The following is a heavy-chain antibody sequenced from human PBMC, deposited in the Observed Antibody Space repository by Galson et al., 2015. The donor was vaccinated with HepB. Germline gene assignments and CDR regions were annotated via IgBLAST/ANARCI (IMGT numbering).Heavy chain of an antibody. D-gene: IGHD1-26*01. CDR3: ATLPDVTRSYFFDY. CDR1: GGSISSGGHC. J-gene: IGHJ4*02. Sequence: TLSLTCTVSGGSISSGGHCWSWVRQQPGRGLEWIGFICYTGLTYYNPSLESRVTVSLDTSKNQFSLNLSSVTAADTAVYYCATLPDVTRSYFFDYWGQGTLVTVSS. CDR2: ICYTGLT. V-gene: IGHV4-31*03.